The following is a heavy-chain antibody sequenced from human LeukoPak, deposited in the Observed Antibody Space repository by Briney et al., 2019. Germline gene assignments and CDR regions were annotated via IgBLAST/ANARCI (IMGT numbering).Heavy chain of an antibody. CDR1: GFTFSSYW. D-gene: IGHD1-26*01. Sequence: SGGSLRLSCVASGFTFSSYWMAWVRQAPGKGLEWVANIKQDESEKNYVDSVKGRFTISRDNAKNSLFLQMNSLRVEDTAVYYCARDVAGSLVYWGQGTLVTVSS. CDR2: IKQDESEK. CDR3: ARDVAGSLVY. V-gene: IGHV3-7*01. J-gene: IGHJ4*02.